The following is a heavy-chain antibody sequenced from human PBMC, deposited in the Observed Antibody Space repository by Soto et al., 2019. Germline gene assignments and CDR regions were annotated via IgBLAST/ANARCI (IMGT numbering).Heavy chain of an antibody. V-gene: IGHV3-33*06. J-gene: IGHJ6*03. D-gene: IGHD6-13*01. CDR3: AKEGADSSSYLSYYYYYYMDV. Sequence: GGSLRLSCAASGFTFSSYGMHWVRQAPGKGLEWVAVIWYDGSNKYYADSVRGRFTISRDNSKNTLYLQMNSLRAEDTAVYYCAKEGADSSSYLSYYYYYYMDVWGKGTTVTVSS. CDR1: GFTFSSYG. CDR2: IWYDGSNK.